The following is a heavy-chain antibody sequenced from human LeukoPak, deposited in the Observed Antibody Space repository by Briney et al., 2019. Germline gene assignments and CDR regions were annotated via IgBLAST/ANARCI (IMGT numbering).Heavy chain of an antibody. D-gene: IGHD3-10*01. Sequence: SETLSLTCTVSGGSISSSSYYWGWIRQPPGKGLEWIGSIYYSGSTYYNPSLKSRVTISVDTSKNQSSLKLSSVTAADTAVYYCARLWFGELSGGYFDYWGQGTLVTVSS. V-gene: IGHV4-39*01. CDR3: ARLWFGELSGGYFDY. CDR2: IYYSGST. CDR1: GGSISSSSYY. J-gene: IGHJ4*02.